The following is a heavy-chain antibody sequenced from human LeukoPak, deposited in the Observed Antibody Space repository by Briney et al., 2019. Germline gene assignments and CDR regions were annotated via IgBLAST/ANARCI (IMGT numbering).Heavy chain of an antibody. CDR1: GGSISSYY. V-gene: IGHV4-59*01. CDR3: AREYRYYGSGTTQNWFDP. CDR2: IYYSGSI. D-gene: IGHD3-10*01. J-gene: IGHJ5*02. Sequence: PSETLSLTCTVSGGSISSYYWSWIRQPPGKGLEWIGDIYYSGSINYNPSLKSRVTISVDTSKNQFSLKLSSVTAADTAVYYCAREYRYYGSGTTQNWFDPWGQGTLVTVSS.